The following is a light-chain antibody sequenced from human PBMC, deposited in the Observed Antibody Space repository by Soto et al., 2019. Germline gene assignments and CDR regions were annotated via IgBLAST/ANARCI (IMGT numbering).Light chain of an antibody. Sequence: DIQLTQSPSFLSASVGDRVTITCRASQGIFSWLAWYQQKPGKAPKLLIYKASTLESGVPSRFSGSGSGTEFTLTISSLQPDDFATYYCQQYYSYMWTFGQGTKVEIK. V-gene: IGKV1-5*03. J-gene: IGKJ1*01. CDR3: QQYYSYMWT. CDR2: KAS. CDR1: QGIFSW.